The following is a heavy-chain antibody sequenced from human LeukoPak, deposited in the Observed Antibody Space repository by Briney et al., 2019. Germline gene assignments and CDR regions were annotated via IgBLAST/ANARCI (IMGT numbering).Heavy chain of an antibody. D-gene: IGHD6-6*01. V-gene: IGHV3-21*01. J-gene: IGHJ4*02. CDR3: ARDRQSSSLDY. CDR1: GFTFSSYS. CDR2: ISSSSSYI. Sequence: GVLRLSCAASGFTFSSYSMNWVRQAPGKGLEWVSSISSSSSYIYYADSVKGRFTISRDNAKNSLYLQTNSLRAEDTAVYYCARDRQSSSLDYWGQGTLVTVPS.